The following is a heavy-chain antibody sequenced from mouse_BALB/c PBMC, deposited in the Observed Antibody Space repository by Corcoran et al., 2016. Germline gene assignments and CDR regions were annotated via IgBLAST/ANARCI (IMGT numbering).Heavy chain of an antibody. CDR1: GFSLSTSGMG. CDR2: IYWDDDK. Sequence: QVTLKESGPGILQPSQTLRLTCSFSGFSLSTSGMGVSWIRQPSGKGLEWLAHIYWDDDKRYNPSLKSRLTISKDTSRNQVFLKITSVDTADTATYYCARRAGYFAYWGQGTLVTVSA. V-gene: IGHV8-12*01. J-gene: IGHJ3*01. CDR3: ARRAGYFAY. D-gene: IGHD2-2*01.